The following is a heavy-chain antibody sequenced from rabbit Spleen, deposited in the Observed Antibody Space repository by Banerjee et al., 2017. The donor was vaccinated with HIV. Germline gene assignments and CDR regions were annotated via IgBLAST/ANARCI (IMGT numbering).Heavy chain of an antibody. CDR2: IYAGSSGST. CDR3: ARAVDGGYDYYKL. J-gene: IGHJ4*01. CDR1: GFSFSSSYY. Sequence: QEQLVESGGDLVKPGTSLTLTCTASGFSFSSSYYMCWVRQAPGKGLECIACIYAGSSGSTYYANWAKGRFTISKTSSTTVTLQMTSLTAADTATYFCARAVDGGYDYYKLWGPGTLVTVS. V-gene: IGHV1S45*01. D-gene: IGHD6-1*01.